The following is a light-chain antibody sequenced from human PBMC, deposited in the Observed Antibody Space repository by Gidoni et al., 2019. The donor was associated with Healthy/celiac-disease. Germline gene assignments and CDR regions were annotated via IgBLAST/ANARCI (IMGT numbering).Light chain of an antibody. V-gene: IGKV3-15*01. J-gene: IGKJ1*01. CDR3: QQYNNWLT. Sequence: EIVMTQSPATLSVSPGERATLSCRASQSVSSNFAWYQQKPGQAPRLLIYGASTRATGIPARCSGSGSGTEFTLTISSLQSEDFAVYYCQQYNNWLTFXQXTKVEIK. CDR2: GAS. CDR1: QSVSSN.